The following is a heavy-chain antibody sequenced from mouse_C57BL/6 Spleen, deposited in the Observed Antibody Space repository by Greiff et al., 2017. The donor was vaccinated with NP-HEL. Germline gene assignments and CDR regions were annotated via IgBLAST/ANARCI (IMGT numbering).Heavy chain of an antibody. D-gene: IGHD2-4*01. CDR2: IYPRSGNT. V-gene: IGHV1-81*01. J-gene: IGHJ2*01. CDR1: GYTFTSYG. Sequence: QVQLKQSGAELARPGASVKLSCKASGYTFTSYGISWVKQRTGQGLEWIGEIYPRSGNTYYNEKFKGEATLTADKSSSTAYMELRSLTSEDSAVYFCASYDYEGNYLDYWGQGTTLTVSS. CDR3: ASYDYEGNYLDY.